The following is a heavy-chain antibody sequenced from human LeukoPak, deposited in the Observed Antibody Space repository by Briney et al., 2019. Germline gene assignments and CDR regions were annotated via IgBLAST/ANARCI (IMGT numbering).Heavy chain of an antibody. J-gene: IGHJ4*02. V-gene: IGHV4-34*01. CDR3: ARGGPGTFGGVIVPDYFDY. CDR2: INHSGST. D-gene: IGHD3-16*02. CDR1: GGSFSAYY. Sequence: PSETLSLTCAVYGGSFSAYYWSWIRQPPGKGLEWIGEINHSGSTNYNPSLKSRVTISVDTSKNQFSLKLSSVTAADTAVYYCARGGPGTFGGVIVPDYFDYWGQGTLVTVSS.